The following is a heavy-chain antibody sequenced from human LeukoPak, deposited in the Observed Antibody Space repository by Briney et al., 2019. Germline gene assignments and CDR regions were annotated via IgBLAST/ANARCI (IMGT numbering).Heavy chain of an antibody. Sequence: KPSETLSLTCAVYGGSFSGYYWSWIRQPPGKGLEWIGEINHSGSTNYNPSLKSRVTISVDMSKNQFSLKLNSVTAADTAVYYCARADYYESGGDAFDIWGQGTMVTVSS. J-gene: IGHJ3*02. CDR1: GGSFSGYY. CDR3: ARADYYESGGDAFDI. CDR2: INHSGST. D-gene: IGHD3-22*01. V-gene: IGHV4-34*01.